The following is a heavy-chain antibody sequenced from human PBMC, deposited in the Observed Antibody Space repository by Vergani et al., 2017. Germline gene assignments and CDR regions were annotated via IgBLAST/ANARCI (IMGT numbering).Heavy chain of an antibody. V-gene: IGHV3-23*01. CDR2: ISARYPST. CDR3: ARLSYDTTPYLQGGYDC. Sequence: EVQLLQSGGGVIQPGGSVRLSCAASGFTFSACPMTWVRQAPGKGLEWVSAISARYPSTYYADSVKGRFTISRDNSKNMLYLQMNSLRAEDTAVYYCARLSYDTTPYLQGGYDCWGHGTLVSVSS. D-gene: IGHD3-22*01. J-gene: IGHJ4*01. CDR1: GFTFSACP.